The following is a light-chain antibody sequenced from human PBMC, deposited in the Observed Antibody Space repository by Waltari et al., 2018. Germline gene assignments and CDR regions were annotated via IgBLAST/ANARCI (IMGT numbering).Light chain of an antibody. J-gene: IGKJ3*01. Sequence: EIVMTQSPATLSVSPGERATFSCRASQIVSSNLAWYQHKPGQAPRLLISGASTRDTGIPARFSGSGSGTELTLSISSMQSEDFAVYYCQQYNKWPLTFGPGTKVDIK. V-gene: IGKV3-15*01. CDR3: QQYNKWPLT. CDR1: QIVSSN. CDR2: GAS.